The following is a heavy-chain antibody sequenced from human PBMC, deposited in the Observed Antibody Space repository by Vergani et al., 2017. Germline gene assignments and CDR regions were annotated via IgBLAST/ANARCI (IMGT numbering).Heavy chain of an antibody. CDR1: GFIFSDHY. V-gene: IGHV3-21*01. CDR3: VRDVRVSRT. CDR2: ISSSSSYI. J-gene: IGHJ3*01. Sequence: EVQLLESGGDLVQPGGSLRLSCAASGFIFSDHYMDWVRQAPGKGLEWVSSISSSSSYIYYADSVKGRFTISRDNAKNSLYLDMSSLRAEDTAVYYCVRDVRVSRTWGQGTLVAVSS.